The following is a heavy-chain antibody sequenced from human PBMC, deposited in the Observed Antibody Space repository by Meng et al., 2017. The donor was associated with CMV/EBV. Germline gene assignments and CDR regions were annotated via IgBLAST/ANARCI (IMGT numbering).Heavy chain of an antibody. CDR3: ASELFCSSTSCW. CDR1: GYTFTSYD. D-gene: IGHD2-2*01. CDR2: MNPNSGNT. Sequence: VSVKVSCKASGYTFTSYDINWVRQATGQGLEWMGWMNPNSGNTGYAQKFQGRVTMTRNTSISTAYMELSSLRSEDTAVYYCASELFCSSTSCWWGQGTLVTVSS. V-gene: IGHV1-8*01. J-gene: IGHJ4*02.